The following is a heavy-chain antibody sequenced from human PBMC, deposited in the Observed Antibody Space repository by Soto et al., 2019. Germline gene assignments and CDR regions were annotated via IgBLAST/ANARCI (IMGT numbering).Heavy chain of an antibody. J-gene: IGHJ6*02. D-gene: IGHD4-17*01. CDR2: IYYSGST. CDR3: ARSLTTVVKMDV. CDR1: GGSISSSSYY. Sequence: SETLSLTCTVSGGSISSSSYYWGWIRQPPGKGLEWIGSIYYSGSTYYNPSLKSRVTISVDTSKNQFSLKLSSVTAADTAVYYCARSLTTVVKMDVWGQGTTVTVS. V-gene: IGHV4-39*01.